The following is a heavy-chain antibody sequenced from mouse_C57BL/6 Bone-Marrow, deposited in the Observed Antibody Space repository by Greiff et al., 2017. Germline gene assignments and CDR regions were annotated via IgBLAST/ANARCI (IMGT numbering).Heavy chain of an antibody. CDR3: ASYGYGAY. Sequence: EVQLQQSGAELVKPGASVKLSCTASGFTFKDYYMHWVKQRPEQGLEWIGRIDPEDGDTNYAPKFQGKATITVDTSSNTAYLQLSSLTSEDAAVYYCASYGYGAYWGQGTRVTVSA. CDR2: IDPEDGDT. D-gene: IGHD2-2*01. J-gene: IGHJ3*01. CDR1: GFTFKDYY. V-gene: IGHV14-2*01.